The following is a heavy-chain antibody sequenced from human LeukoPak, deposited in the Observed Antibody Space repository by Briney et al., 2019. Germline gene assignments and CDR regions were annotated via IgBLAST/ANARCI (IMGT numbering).Heavy chain of an antibody. J-gene: IGHJ4*02. CDR1: GFTSSSYA. V-gene: IGHV3-23*01. CDR2: ISGRGTST. CDR3: AKSGQLWSPFDY. D-gene: IGHD5-18*01. Sequence: PGGSLRLSCAASGFTSSSYAMSWVRQAPGKGLEWVSVISGRGTSTYYADSVKGRFTISRDNSKNTLYLQMNSLRAEDTAVYYCAKSGQLWSPFDYWGQGTLVTVSS.